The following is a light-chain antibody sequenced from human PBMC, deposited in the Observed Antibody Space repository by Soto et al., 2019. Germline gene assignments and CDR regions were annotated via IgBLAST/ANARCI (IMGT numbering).Light chain of an antibody. J-gene: IGLJ2*01. V-gene: IGLV1-44*01. CDR2: SND. CDR1: SSNIGSNT. Sequence: QSVLTQAPSASGTPGQRVTISCSGSSSNIGSNTVSWYQQVPGTAPKLLIYSNDQRPSGVPDRFSGSKSGTSASLAIGGLQSEDEADYYCAAWDGSLNGWVFGGGTKLNRP. CDR3: AAWDGSLNGWV.